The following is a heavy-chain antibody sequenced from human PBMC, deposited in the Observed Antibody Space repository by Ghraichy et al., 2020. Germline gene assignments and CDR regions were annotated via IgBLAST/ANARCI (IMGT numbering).Heavy chain of an antibody. D-gene: IGHD5-18*01. Sequence: GGSLRLSCAASGFTFSSYAMSWVRQAPGKGLEWVSAISGSGGSTYYADSVKGRFTISRDNSKNTLYLQMNSLRAEDTAVYYCAKGGLGYSYGDEPFDYWGQGTLVTVSS. V-gene: IGHV3-23*01. CDR1: GFTFSSYA. J-gene: IGHJ4*02. CDR3: AKGGLGYSYGDEPFDY. CDR2: ISGSGGST.